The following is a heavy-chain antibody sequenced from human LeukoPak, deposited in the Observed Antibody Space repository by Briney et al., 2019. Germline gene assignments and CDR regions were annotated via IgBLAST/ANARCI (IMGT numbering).Heavy chain of an antibody. Sequence: GGSLRLSCAGSGFTFSGYSMHWVRQAPGKGLEWVAYISTSGSSAYYTDSVQGRFTISRDNAKNSLYLRMNTLRAEDTAVYYCARDKGDYYYYYMGVWGKGATVTVSS. D-gene: IGHD3-10*01. J-gene: IGHJ6*03. CDR1: GFTFSGYS. V-gene: IGHV3-48*01. CDR2: ISTSGSSA. CDR3: ARDKGDYYYYYMGV.